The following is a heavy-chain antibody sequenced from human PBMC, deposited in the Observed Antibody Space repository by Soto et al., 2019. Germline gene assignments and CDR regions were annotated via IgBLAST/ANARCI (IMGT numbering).Heavy chain of an antibody. Sequence: EVQLEESGGGLVQPGGSLRLSCAASGFTLSSHWMHWVRQAPGKGLVWVSHINSDGSSTTYADSVKGRFTISRDNAKNTLYLQMNGLRAEDTAVYYCARGGMGTATDYWGQGTLVTVSS. CDR1: GFTLSSHW. CDR3: ARGGMGTATDY. CDR2: INSDGSST. J-gene: IGHJ4*02. V-gene: IGHV3-74*01. D-gene: IGHD1-7*01.